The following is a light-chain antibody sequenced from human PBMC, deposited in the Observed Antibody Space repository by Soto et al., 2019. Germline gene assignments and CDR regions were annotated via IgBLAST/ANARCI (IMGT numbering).Light chain of an antibody. Sequence: EIVMTQSPATLSVSPGEGATLSCKASQTVYNNLAWYQQRPGQPPRLLIYDASTRATGISARFSGSGYGTECTLTSSSLQSEDGAVYFCQQCRNRPLTCGGGTKVEIK. CDR1: QTVYNN. CDR2: DAS. V-gene: IGKV3-15*01. CDR3: QQCRNRPLT. J-gene: IGKJ4*01.